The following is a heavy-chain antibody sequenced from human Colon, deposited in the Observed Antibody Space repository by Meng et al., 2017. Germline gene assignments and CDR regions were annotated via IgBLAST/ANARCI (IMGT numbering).Heavy chain of an antibody. CDR2: VTYDGKKQ. V-gene: IGHV3-30*04. J-gene: IGHJ5*01. Sequence: VTLVQSGGGVVQLGTSLRLSCSASGFNFRELGLHWVRQAPGKGLEWVAAVTYDGKKQYYADSVKGRFIISRDNSDNTLYLQMGSLKPEDTAIYYCAKEWSSSYAYYDAWGQGTLVTVSS. CDR1: GFNFRELG. D-gene: IGHD3-16*01. CDR3: AKEWSSSYAYYDA.